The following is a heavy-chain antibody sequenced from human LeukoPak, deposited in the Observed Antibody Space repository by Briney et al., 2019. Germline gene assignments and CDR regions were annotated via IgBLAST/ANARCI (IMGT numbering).Heavy chain of an antibody. V-gene: IGHV3-21*01. CDR2: FSSSSSYI. J-gene: IGHJ6*04. CDR1: GFTFSSYS. CDR3: ARDPRGERELYYYYGMDV. D-gene: IGHD1-26*01. Sequence: GGSLRLSCAASGFTFSSYSMNWVRQAPGKGLEWVSSFSSSSSYIYYADSVKGRFTISRDNAKNSLYLQMNSLRAEDTAVYYCARDPRGERELYYYYGMDVWGKGTTVTVSS.